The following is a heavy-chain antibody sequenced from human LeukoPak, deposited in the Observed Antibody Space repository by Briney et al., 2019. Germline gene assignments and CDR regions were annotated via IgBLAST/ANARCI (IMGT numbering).Heavy chain of an antibody. V-gene: IGHV3-74*01. CDR3: ARAGWDLLPPYYYYGLDV. D-gene: IGHD2-15*01. Sequence: GGSLRLSCVASGFTFSDCWMHWVRQAPGKGLVWLSRINSEGSSVSYADSVKGRITISRDNAKNTLYLQMSSLREEDTAVYVCARAGWDLLPPYYYYGLDVWGQGTTVTVSS. CDR2: INSEGSSV. CDR1: GFTFSDCW. J-gene: IGHJ6*02.